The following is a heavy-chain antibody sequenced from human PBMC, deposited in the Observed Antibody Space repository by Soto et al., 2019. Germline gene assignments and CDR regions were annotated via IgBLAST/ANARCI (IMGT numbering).Heavy chain of an antibody. J-gene: IGHJ4*02. Sequence: TLSLTCTVSGGSISAYSWSWVRQPPGKGLEWIGNIHYNGNTKYNPSLKSRVTMSVDTSKNQFSLKLISVTAADTAKYFCAREGNLGRWLEPLDFWGQGTLVTVSS. CDR2: IHYNGNT. V-gene: IGHV4-59*01. CDR1: GGSISAYS. CDR3: AREGNLGRWLEPLDF. D-gene: IGHD5-12*01.